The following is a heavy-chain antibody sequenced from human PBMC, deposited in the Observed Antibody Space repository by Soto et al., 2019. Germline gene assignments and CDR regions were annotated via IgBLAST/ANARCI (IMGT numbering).Heavy chain of an antibody. Sequence: HLQLQESGSGLVKPSQTLSLTCDVSGDSINSSGSSWNWIRQPPGKALEWIGFTYHSGSTYYNPSLESRVTISVDRSKNQFSLKLKSVTAADRAVYYCAASLSTQYYDSSGYYPDFDIWGQGIMVTVSS. CDR2: TYHSGST. J-gene: IGHJ3*02. CDR1: GDSINSSGSS. V-gene: IGHV4-30-2*01. CDR3: AASLSTQYYDSSGYYPDFDI. D-gene: IGHD3-22*01.